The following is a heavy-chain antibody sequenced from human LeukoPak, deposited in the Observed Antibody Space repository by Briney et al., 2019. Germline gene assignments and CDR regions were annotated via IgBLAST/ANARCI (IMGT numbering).Heavy chain of an antibody. Sequence: SETLSLTCAVYGGSLSYYYWSWIRQPPEKGLEWIGEINRSGSTNYNPSLKSRVSILVDTSKNQFSLKLSSVTAADTAVYYCARGGFYCGDDCYVDYWGQGTLVTVSS. D-gene: IGHD2-21*02. V-gene: IGHV4-34*01. CDR1: GGSLSYYY. CDR3: ARGGFYCGDDCYVDY. CDR2: INRSGST. J-gene: IGHJ4*02.